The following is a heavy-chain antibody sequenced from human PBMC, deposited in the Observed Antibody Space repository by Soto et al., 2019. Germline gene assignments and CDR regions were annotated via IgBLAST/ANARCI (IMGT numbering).Heavy chain of an antibody. CDR3: ARGVGSSPPRY. Sequence: SEPLSRTCTVSGGSIIVYYWSWIRQPPGQALEWIGYIYDSGSPYYNPSLRSRVIISADTSKNQISLKLTSATAADTAVYYCARGVGSSPPRYWGRGTLVTVSS. V-gene: IGHV4-59*01. J-gene: IGHJ4*02. D-gene: IGHD1-26*01. CDR2: IYDSGSP. CDR1: GGSIIVYY.